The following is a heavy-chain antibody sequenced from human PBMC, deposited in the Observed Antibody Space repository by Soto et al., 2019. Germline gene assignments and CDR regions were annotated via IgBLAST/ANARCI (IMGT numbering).Heavy chain of an antibody. CDR1: GFTFSSYG. V-gene: IGHV3-30*18. J-gene: IGHJ4*02. D-gene: IGHD6-6*01. Sequence: GESLKISCAASGFTFSSYGMHWVRQAPGKGLEWVAVISYDGSNKYYADSVKGRFTISRDNSKNTLYLQMNSLRAEDTAVYYCAKDGYSSSSDLGIDYWGQGTLVTVSS. CDR2: ISYDGSNK. CDR3: AKDGYSSSSDLGIDY.